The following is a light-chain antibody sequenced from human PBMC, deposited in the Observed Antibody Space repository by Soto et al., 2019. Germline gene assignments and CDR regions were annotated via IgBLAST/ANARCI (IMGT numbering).Light chain of an antibody. CDR3: GTWDSSLSAYV. CDR2: DNN. CDR1: SSNIGNNY. J-gene: IGLJ1*01. V-gene: IGLV1-51*01. Sequence: QSVLTQPPSVSAAPGQKVTISCSGSSSNIGNNYVSWYQQLPGTAPKLLIYDNNKRPSGIPDRFSGSKSGTSATLGITGLQTGDEADYYCGTWDSSLSAYVCGTGTKV.